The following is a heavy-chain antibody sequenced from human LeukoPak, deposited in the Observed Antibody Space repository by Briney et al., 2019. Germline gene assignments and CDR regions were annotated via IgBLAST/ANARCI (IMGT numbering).Heavy chain of an antibody. CDR2: INPNSGGT. D-gene: IGHD2-2*01. CDR3: ARDLSYCSSTSCFPSDY. CDR1: GYTFTGYY. J-gene: IGHJ4*02. Sequence: ASVKVSCKASGYTFTGYYMHWVRQAPGPGLEWMGWINPNSGGTNYAQKFQGRVTMTRDTSISTAYMELSRLRSDDTAVYYCARDLSYCSSTSCFPSDYWGQGTLVTVSS. V-gene: IGHV1-2*02.